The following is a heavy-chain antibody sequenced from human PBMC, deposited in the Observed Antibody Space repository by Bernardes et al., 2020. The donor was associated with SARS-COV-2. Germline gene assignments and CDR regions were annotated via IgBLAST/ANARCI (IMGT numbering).Heavy chain of an antibody. D-gene: IGHD2-21*02. CDR1: GYTVSNYW. J-gene: IGHJ3*01. CDR3: ARHRISDWNALDV. V-gene: IGHV5-10-1*01. Sequence: GASLKISCQGAGYTVSNYWISWVRHLPGRGLEWVGRMETSGSYRDYSQSFLGHVTISVDKSISTAYLHWNSLRASDTGMFYCARHRISDWNALDVWGQGTEVTVSS. CDR2: METSGSYR.